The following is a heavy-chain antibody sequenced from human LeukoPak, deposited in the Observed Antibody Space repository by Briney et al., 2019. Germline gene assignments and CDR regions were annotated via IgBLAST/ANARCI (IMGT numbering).Heavy chain of an antibody. CDR1: GFTFSSYA. Sequence: GGSLRLSCAASGFTFSSYAMHWVRQAPGKGLESVAVISYDGSNKYYADSVKGRFTISRDNSKNTLYLQMNSLRAEDTAVYYSAVIVVLPAAIWFDYWGQGTLATVSS. D-gene: IGHD2-2*02. CDR2: ISYDGSNK. CDR3: AVIVVLPAAIWFDY. J-gene: IGHJ4*02. V-gene: IGHV3-30-3*01.